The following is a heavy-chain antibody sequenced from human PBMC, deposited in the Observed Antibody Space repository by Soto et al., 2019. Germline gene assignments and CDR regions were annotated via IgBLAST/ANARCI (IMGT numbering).Heavy chain of an antibody. Sequence: ASVKVSCKASGYTFTSYGISWVRQAPGQGLEWMGWISAYNGNTNYAQKLQGRVTMTTDTSTSTAYMELRSLRSDDTAVYYCAKEGEWVRAYFFAYWGKGSLVPVSS. J-gene: IGHJ4*02. D-gene: IGHD3-10*01. CDR1: GYTFTSYG. V-gene: IGHV1-18*01. CDR2: ISAYNGNT. CDR3: AKEGEWVRAYFFAY.